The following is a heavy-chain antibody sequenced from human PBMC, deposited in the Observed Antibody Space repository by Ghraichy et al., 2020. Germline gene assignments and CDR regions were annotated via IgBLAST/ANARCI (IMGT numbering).Heavy chain of an antibody. D-gene: IGHD3-22*01. J-gene: IGHJ5*02. CDR2: NYYSGST. Sequence: SETLSLTCTVSGGSISSSNDYWGWIRQPPGKGLEWIGRNYYSGSTNYNPSLKSRVTISVDTSKNQFSLKLSSVTAADTAVYYCALYSSSAGWFGPWGQGILVTVSS. CDR3: ALYSSSAGWFGP. V-gene: IGHV4-39*07. CDR1: GGSISSSNDY.